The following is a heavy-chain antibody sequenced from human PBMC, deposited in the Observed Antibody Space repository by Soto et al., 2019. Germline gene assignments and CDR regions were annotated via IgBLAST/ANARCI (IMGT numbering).Heavy chain of an antibody. CDR1: GFTFSSYA. Sequence: GGSLRLSCAASGFTFSSYAMSWVRQAPGKGLEWVSCISGSGGSTSYADSVKGRFTISRDNSKNTLFLQMSSLRAEDTAVYYCAKAPVVGPTELDYWGQGTLVTVSS. CDR2: ISGSGGST. V-gene: IGHV3-23*01. J-gene: IGHJ4*02. CDR3: AKAPVVGPTELDY. D-gene: IGHD1-26*01.